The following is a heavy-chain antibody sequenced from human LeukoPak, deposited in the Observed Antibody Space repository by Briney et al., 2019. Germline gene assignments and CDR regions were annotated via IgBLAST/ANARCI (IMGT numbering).Heavy chain of an antibody. V-gene: IGHV4-30-2*01. J-gene: IGHJ2*01. CDR3: ARLWTGGNSDWYFDL. Sequence: SETLSLTCAVSGGSFSSGTYSWSWIRQPPGKGLEWIGSIYYTGSTDYNPSLKSRVTISVDRSKNQFSLKLTSVTAADTAVYYCARLWTGGNSDWYFDLWGRGTLVTVSS. CDR1: GGSFSSGTYS. CDR2: IYYTGST. D-gene: IGHD3/OR15-3a*01.